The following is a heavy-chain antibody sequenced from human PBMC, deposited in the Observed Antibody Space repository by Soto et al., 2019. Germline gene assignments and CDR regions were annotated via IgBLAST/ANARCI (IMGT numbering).Heavy chain of an antibody. V-gene: IGHV4-34*01. J-gene: IGHJ6*02. D-gene: IGHD3-10*01. CDR3: ARGYYYGSGSYYYYYYGMDV. CDR2: INHSGST. CDR1: GGSFSGYY. Sequence: SETLSLTCAVYGGSFSGYYWSWIRQPPGKGLEWIGEINHSGSTNYNPSLKSRVTISVDTSKNQFSLKLSSVTAADTAVYYCARGYYYGSGSYYYYYYGMDVWGQGTTVTVSS.